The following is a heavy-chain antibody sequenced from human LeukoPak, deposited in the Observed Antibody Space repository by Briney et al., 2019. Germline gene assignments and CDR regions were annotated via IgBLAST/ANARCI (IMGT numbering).Heavy chain of an antibody. Sequence: GSLSLSCAASRFPFSSYAMSWPGHGPGKGLEGVDNIKQDGSEKYYVDSVKGRFTISRDNAKNSLYLQMNSLRAEDTAVYYCAREENGVLAYWGQGTLVTVSS. CDR3: AREENGVLAY. V-gene: IGHV3-7*01. CDR2: IKQDGSEK. J-gene: IGHJ4*02. D-gene: IGHD2-8*01. CDR1: RFPFSSYA.